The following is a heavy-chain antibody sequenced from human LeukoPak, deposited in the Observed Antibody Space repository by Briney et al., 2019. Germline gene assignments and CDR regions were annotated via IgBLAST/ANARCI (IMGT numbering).Heavy chain of an antibody. D-gene: IGHD6-13*01. J-gene: IGHJ4*02. CDR1: GYSFTSYW. CDR3: ARQGRHIAAAGTYFDY. CDR2: IYPGDSDT. Sequence: GESLKISCKGSGYSFTSYWIGWVRQMPGKGLEWMGIIYPGDSDTRYSPSFQGQVTISADKSISTAYLQWSSLKASDTAMYYCARQGRHIAAAGTYFDYWGQGILVTVSS. V-gene: IGHV5-51*01.